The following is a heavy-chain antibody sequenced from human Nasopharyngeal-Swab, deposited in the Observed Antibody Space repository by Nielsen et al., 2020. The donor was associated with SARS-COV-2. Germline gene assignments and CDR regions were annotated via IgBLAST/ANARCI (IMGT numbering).Heavy chain of an antibody. J-gene: IGHJ4*02. Sequence: WIRQPPGKGLEWVAVISYDGSNKYYADSVKGRFTISRDNSKNTLYLQMNSLRAEDTAVYYCAKGYCSGGSFPFDYWGQGTLVTVSS. CDR2: ISYDGSNK. CDR3: AKGYCSGGSFPFDY. D-gene: IGHD2-15*01. V-gene: IGHV3-30-3*02.